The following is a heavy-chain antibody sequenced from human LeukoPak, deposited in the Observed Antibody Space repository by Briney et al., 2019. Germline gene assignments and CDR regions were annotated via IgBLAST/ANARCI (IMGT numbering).Heavy chain of an antibody. CDR3: AREGYYDSSGYSDAGIDY. CDR2: ISYDGSTK. V-gene: IGHV3-30*04. CDR1: GWTFSSYN. J-gene: IGHJ4*02. D-gene: IGHD3-22*01. Sequence: GGSLRLSCAASGWTFSSYNRRWAAQARWKRLELEADISYDGSTKYYADSMKGRFTISRDNSKNTLYLQMNSLRAEDTTVYYCAREGYYDSSGYSDAGIDYWGQGSLVTVSS.